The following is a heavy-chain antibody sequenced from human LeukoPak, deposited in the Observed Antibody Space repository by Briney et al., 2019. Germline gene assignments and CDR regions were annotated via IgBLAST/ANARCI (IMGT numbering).Heavy chain of an antibody. CDR1: GFTFSSYG. J-gene: IGHJ4*02. CDR2: IWYDGSNK. Sequence: PGRSLRLSCAASGFTFSSYGMHWVRQAPGKGLEWVAVIWYDGSNKYYADSVKGRFTISRDNSKNTLYLQMNSLRAEDTAVYYCARDGSGWFIDYWGQGTPVTVSS. V-gene: IGHV3-33*01. D-gene: IGHD6-19*01. CDR3: ARDGSGWFIDY.